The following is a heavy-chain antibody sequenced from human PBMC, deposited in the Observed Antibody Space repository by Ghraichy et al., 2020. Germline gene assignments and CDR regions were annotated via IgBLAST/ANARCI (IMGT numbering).Heavy chain of an antibody. CDR2: ISGNGGST. V-gene: IGHV3-23*01. Sequence: GESLNISCAASGFTFTSYAMSWVRQAPGKGLEWVSSISGNGGSTNYADSVKGRFTISRDNSRNTLYLQMNSLRAEDTALYYCAKKGEQWLFGWFDPWGQGTLVTVSS. J-gene: IGHJ5*02. D-gene: IGHD6-19*01. CDR3: AKKGEQWLFGWFDP. CDR1: GFTFTSYA.